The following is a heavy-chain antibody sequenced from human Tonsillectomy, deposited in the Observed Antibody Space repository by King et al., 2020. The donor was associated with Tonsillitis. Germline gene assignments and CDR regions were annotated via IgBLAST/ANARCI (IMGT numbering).Heavy chain of an antibody. D-gene: IGHD2-2*01. CDR3: ARRATGIVVVPATRDAFDI. J-gene: IGHJ3*02. Sequence: QLQESGPGLVKPSETLSLTCKVSGGSISSNSYFWDWIRQPPGKGLEWIGSIYYSGSTYYNPSLKSRVTISVDTSKNQFSLKLSSVTAAGTAVYYCARRATGIVVVPATRDAFDIWGQGTMVTVSS. V-gene: IGHV4-39*01. CDR2: IYYSGST. CDR1: GGSISSNSYF.